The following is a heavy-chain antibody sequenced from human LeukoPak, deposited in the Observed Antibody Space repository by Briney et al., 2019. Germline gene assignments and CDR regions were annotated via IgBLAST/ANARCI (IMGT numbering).Heavy chain of an antibody. V-gene: IGHV3-66*01. D-gene: IGHD6-19*01. CDR1: GFTVSSNY. CDR3: AREYSSGWYPRVDP. Sequence: PGGSLRLSCAASGFTVSSNYMSWVRQAPGKGLEWVSVIYSGGSTYYADSVKCRFTISRDNSKNTLYLQMNSLRAEDTAVYYCAREYSSGWYPRVDPWGQGTLVTVSS. J-gene: IGHJ5*02. CDR2: IYSGGST.